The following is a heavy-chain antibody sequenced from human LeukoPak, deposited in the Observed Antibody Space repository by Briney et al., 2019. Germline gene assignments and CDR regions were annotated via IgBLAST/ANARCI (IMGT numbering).Heavy chain of an antibody. Sequence: GGSLRLSCAASGFTVSSNYMSWVRQAPGKGLEWVSVIYSGGSTYYADSVKGRFTISGDNSKNTLYLQMNSLRAEDTAVYYCARDGSSSWSIDYYMDVWGKGTTVTISS. V-gene: IGHV3-66*01. CDR1: GFTVSSNY. D-gene: IGHD6-13*01. J-gene: IGHJ6*03. CDR2: IYSGGST. CDR3: ARDGSSSWSIDYYMDV.